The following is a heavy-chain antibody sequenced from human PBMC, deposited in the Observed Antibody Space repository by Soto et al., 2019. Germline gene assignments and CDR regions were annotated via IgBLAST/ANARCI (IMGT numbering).Heavy chain of an antibody. D-gene: IGHD7-27*01. CDR2: IYYSGST. Sequence: QVQLQESGPGLVKPSQTLSLTCTVSGGSISSGDYYWSWIPQPPGKGLEWIGYIYYSGSTYYNPSLKSRVXXSXDXXKNQCSLKLSSVTAADTAVYYCASSGADYYYGMDVWGQGTTVTVSS. J-gene: IGHJ6*02. CDR1: GGSISSGDYY. CDR3: ASSGADYYYGMDV. V-gene: IGHV4-30-4*01.